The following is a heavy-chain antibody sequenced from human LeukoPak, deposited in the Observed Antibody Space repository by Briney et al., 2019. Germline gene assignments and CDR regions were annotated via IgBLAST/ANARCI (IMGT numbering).Heavy chain of an antibody. Sequence: ASVKVSCKASGYTFTSYDINWVRQATGQGLEWMGWMNPNSGNTGYAQKFQGRVTMTRNTSISTAYMELSSLRSEDTAVYYCARVYYDSSGYSAYGMDVWGQGTTVTVSS. CDR2: MNPNSGNT. V-gene: IGHV1-8*01. J-gene: IGHJ6*02. D-gene: IGHD3-22*01. CDR1: GYTFTSYD. CDR3: ARVYYDSSGYSAYGMDV.